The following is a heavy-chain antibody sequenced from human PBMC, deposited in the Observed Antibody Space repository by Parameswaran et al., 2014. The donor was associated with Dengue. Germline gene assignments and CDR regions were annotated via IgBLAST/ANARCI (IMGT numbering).Heavy chain of an antibody. Sequence: WVRQAPGQGLEWMGIINPSGGSTSYAQKFQGRVTMTRDTSTSTVYMELSSLRSEDTAVYYCARALWPAAKWFDYYYGMDVWGQGDHGHRLL. D-gene: IGHD2-2*01. J-gene: IGHJ6*02. CDR3: ARALWPAAKWFDYYYGMDV. CDR2: INPSGGST. V-gene: IGHV1-46*01.